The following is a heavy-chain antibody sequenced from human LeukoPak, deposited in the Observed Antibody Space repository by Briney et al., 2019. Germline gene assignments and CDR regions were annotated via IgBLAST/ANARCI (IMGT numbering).Heavy chain of an antibody. CDR3: AREYWGSVDY. D-gene: IGHD7-27*01. V-gene: IGHV4-39*07. CDR2: IYYSGST. CDR1: GGSISSSSYY. J-gene: IGHJ4*02. Sequence: PSETLSLTCTVSGGSISSSSYYWGWIRQPPGKGLEWIGSIYYSGSTYYNPSLKSRVTISVDTSKNQFSLKLSSVTAADTAVYYCAREYWGSVDYWGQGTLVTVSS.